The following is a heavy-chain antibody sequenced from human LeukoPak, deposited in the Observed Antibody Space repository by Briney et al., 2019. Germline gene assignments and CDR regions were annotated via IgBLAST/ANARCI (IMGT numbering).Heavy chain of an antibody. Sequence: PSETLSLTCTVSGGSISSYYWSWIRQPPGKGLEWIGYIYYSGSTNYNPSLKSRVTMSVDTSKNQFSLKLSSVTAADTAVYYCARDSASYFDYWGQGTLVTVSS. J-gene: IGHJ4*02. CDR2: IYYSGST. V-gene: IGHV4-59*12. CDR1: GGSISSYY. CDR3: ARDSASYFDY.